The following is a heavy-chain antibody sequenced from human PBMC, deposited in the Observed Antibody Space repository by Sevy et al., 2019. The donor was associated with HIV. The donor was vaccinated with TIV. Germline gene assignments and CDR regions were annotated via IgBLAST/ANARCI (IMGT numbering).Heavy chain of an antibody. V-gene: IGHV4-59*01. CDR2: IYVTGNT. CDR1: GGSISSYF. CDR3: ARDSTARTRVFDY. Sequence: SETLSLTCSVSGGSISSYFWTWVRQSPGKGLEWIGNIYVTGNTDESPSLKSRVTLSLDTSKSQFSRTLKSVTAADTAIFFFARDSTARTRVFDYGGRGTLVTVPS. J-gene: IGHJ4*02. D-gene: IGHD6-6*01.